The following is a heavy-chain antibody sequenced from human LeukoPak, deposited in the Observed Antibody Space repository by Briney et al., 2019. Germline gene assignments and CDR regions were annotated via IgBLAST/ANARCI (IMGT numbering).Heavy chain of an antibody. D-gene: IGHD3-22*01. CDR2: IIPIFGTA. J-gene: IGHJ3*02. V-gene: IGHV1-69*05. CDR3: AREIASSMIVVVITTGGAFDI. CDR1: GGTFSSYA. Sequence: SVKFSCNASGGTFSSYAISWVRQAPGQGLEWMGRIIPIFGTANYAQKFQGRVTITTDESTSTAYMELSSLRSEDTAVYYCAREIASSMIVVVITTGGAFDIWGQGTMVTVSS.